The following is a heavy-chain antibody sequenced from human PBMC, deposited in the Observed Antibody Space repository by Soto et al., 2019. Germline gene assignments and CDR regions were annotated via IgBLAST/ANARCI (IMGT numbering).Heavy chain of an antibody. J-gene: IGHJ4*02. V-gene: IGHV1-18*01. CDR2: ISAYNGNR. D-gene: IGHD6-13*01. Sequence: QVQLVQSGAEVKKPGASVKVSCKASGYTFTSYGISWVRQAPGQGLGWMGWISAYNGNRKYAQKLQGRVTMTTDTSTSTADMERRSLRSDDTAVYYCARDLAAGMIDYWGQGTLVTVSS. CDR3: ARDLAAGMIDY. CDR1: GYTFTSYG.